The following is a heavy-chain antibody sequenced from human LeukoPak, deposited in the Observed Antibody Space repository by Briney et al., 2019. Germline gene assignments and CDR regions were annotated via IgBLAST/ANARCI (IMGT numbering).Heavy chain of an antibody. J-gene: IGHJ2*01. V-gene: IGHV3-21*01. Sequence: GGSLRLSCAASGFTFSSYSMNWVRRAPGKGLEWVSSISSSSSYIYYADSVKGRFTISRGNAKNSLYLQMNSLRAEDTAVYYCARAGGYDSSGYDWYFDLWGRGTLVTVSS. CDR2: ISSSSSYI. CDR1: GFTFSSYS. D-gene: IGHD3-22*01. CDR3: ARAGGYDSSGYDWYFDL.